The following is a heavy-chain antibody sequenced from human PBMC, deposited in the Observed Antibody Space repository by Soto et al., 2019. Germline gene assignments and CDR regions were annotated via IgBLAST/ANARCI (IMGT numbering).Heavy chain of an antibody. D-gene: IGHD1-1*01. CDR2: IYYNGNT. J-gene: IGHJ4*02. CDR3: ARHGPLSNNWNQLDY. CDR1: GGSISSSPYY. V-gene: IGHV4-39*01. Sequence: ETLSLTCTVSGGSISSSPYYWGWIRQPPGKGLEWIGNIYYNGNTFYNPSLKSRVTISIDTSKNQFSLKLSSVTAADTAVYYCARHGPLSNNWNQLDYWGQGTLVTVSS.